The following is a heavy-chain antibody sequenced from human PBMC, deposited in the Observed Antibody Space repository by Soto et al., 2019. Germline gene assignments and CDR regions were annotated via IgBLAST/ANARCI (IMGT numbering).Heavy chain of an antibody. D-gene: IGHD5-12*01. Sequence: ASVKVSCKASGYTFTSYYMHWVRQAPGQGLEWMGIINPSGGSTSYAQKFQGRVTITRDTSASTAYMELSSLRSEDTAVYCCARLGYSGYDSFDYWGQGTLVTVFS. V-gene: IGHV1-46*01. CDR2: INPSGGST. CDR1: GYTFTSYY. CDR3: ARLGYSGYDSFDY. J-gene: IGHJ4*02.